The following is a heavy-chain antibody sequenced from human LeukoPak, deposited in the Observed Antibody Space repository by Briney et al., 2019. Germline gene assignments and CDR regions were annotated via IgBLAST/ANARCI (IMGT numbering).Heavy chain of an antibody. Sequence: GGSLRLSCAASGFTFSSYAMHWVRQAPGKGLEWVAVISYDGSNKYYADSVKGRFTISRDNSKNTLYLQMNSLRAEDTAVYYCAKEDYYDSSGWLYWGQGTLVTVSS. CDR3: AKEDYYDSSGWLY. J-gene: IGHJ4*02. CDR1: GFTFSSYA. D-gene: IGHD3-22*01. CDR2: ISYDGSNK. V-gene: IGHV3-30-3*01.